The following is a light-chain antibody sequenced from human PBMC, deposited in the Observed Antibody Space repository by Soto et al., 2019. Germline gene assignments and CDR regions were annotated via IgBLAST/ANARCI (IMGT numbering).Light chain of an antibody. CDR2: LGS. J-gene: IGKJ1*01. CDR1: QSLLHSNGYNY. V-gene: IGKV2-28*01. CDR3: MQVLQTPAT. Sequence: DIVMTQSPLSLPVTPGEPASISCRSSQSLLHSNGYNYLVWYLQKPGQSPQLLIYLGSNRASGVPDRFSGSGSGTDFTLKISRAEAEDVGVYYCMQVLQTPATFGQGTKVEIK.